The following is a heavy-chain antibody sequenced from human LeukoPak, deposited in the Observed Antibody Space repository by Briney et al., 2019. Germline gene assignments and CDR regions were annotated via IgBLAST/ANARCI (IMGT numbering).Heavy chain of an antibody. Sequence: ASVKVSCKASGYTFTGYYRHWVRQAPGPGLEGLGWIRANSGGRNYAQKFHAKVTITRDTSISPAYMELSRLRSDDTAVYYCARGGLRLGELSSYYFGMEGWGQGTTVTVSS. D-gene: IGHD3-16*02. CDR3: ARGGLRLGELSSYYFGMEG. CDR2: IRANSGGR. J-gene: IGHJ6*02. V-gene: IGHV1-2*02. CDR1: GYTFTGYY.